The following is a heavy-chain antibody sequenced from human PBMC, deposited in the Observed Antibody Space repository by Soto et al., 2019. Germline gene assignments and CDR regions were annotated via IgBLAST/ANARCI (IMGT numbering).Heavy chain of an antibody. J-gene: IGHJ6*02. CDR1: GYNFTSYW. CDR3: ARHLSPFTIFGVVFNYYYGMDV. V-gene: IGHV5-51*01. CDR2: IYPGDSDT. D-gene: IGHD3-3*01. Sequence: CKGSGYNFTSYWIGWVRQMPGKGLEWMGIIYPGDSDTRYSPSFQGQVTISADKSISTAYLQWSSLKASDTAMYYCARHLSPFTIFGVVFNYYYGMDVWGQGTTVTVSS.